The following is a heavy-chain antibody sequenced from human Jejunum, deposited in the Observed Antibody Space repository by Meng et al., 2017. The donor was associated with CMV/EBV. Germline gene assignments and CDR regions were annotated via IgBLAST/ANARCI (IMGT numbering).Heavy chain of an antibody. Sequence: VYGGALSSHYWTWIRQPPGKRLEWIGEIKHSGGTNYNPSLQSRVTISLDTSKNQMSLKVISVTAADTAVYYCASSSGWYEGYYFDNWGQGTLVTVSS. V-gene: IGHV4-34*01. CDR1: GGALSSHY. CDR3: ASSSGWYEGYYFDN. J-gene: IGHJ4*02. CDR2: IKHSGGT. D-gene: IGHD6-19*01.